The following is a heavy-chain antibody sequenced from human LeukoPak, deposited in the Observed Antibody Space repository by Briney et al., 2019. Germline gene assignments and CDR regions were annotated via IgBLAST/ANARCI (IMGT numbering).Heavy chain of an antibody. Sequence: GGSLRFSCAGSGFTVSANYMNWVRQAPGKGLEWVSVIYIGGDTYYADSVKGRFTISRHNSKNTLYLQMNSLKLEDTAVHYCARQKVGATRHFDYWGQGTLVTVSS. V-gene: IGHV3-53*04. D-gene: IGHD1-26*01. CDR3: ARQKVGATRHFDY. CDR1: GFTVSANY. CDR2: IYIGGDT. J-gene: IGHJ4*02.